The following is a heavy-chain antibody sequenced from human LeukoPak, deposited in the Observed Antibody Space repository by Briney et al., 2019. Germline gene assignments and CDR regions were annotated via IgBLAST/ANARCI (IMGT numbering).Heavy chain of an antibody. D-gene: IGHD6-19*01. CDR2: IDPNSGGT. CDR1: GGTFSSYA. J-gene: IGHJ4*01. CDR3: AKWRGYSSGWSGPFDD. Sequence: WASVKVSCKASGGTFSSYAISWVRQAPGQGLEWMGWIDPNSGGTNYAQKFQGRVTVTRDTSISTAYMELSRLKSDDTAVYYCAKWRGYSSGWSGPFDDWGQGTLVTVSS. V-gene: IGHV1-2*02.